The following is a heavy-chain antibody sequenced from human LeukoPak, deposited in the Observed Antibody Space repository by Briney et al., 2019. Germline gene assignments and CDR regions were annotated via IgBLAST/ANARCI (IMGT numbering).Heavy chain of an antibody. V-gene: IGHV4-31*03. CDR1: GGSISSGYYH. Sequence: SQTLSLTCTVSGGSISSGYYHWSWIRQRPGKGLEWIGHIYYSGSTYYNPSLSSRVTISVDMSNNQFSLKLSSVTAADTAVYYCARDSYRGFGSDYWGQGTLVTVSS. J-gene: IGHJ4*02. D-gene: IGHD3-10*01. CDR3: ARDSYRGFGSDY. CDR2: IYYSGST.